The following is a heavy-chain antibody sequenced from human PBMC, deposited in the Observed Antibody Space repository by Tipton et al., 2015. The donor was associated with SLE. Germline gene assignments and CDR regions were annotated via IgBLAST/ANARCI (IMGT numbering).Heavy chain of an antibody. CDR2: ITAYNGGT. J-gene: IGHJ4*02. CDR3: ARGYCSDGVCYGFGCFDY. Sequence: QLVQSGAEVKKPGASVKVSCEASGFTFKTHGFNWVRQAPGQGLEWMGLITAYNGGTIYAQKFQGRVTMTTDTSTDIAYMELRTLKSDDTAVYYCARGYCSDGVCYGFGCFDYWGQGNLVTVSS. V-gene: IGHV1-18*01. CDR1: GFTFKTHG. D-gene: IGHD2-8*01.